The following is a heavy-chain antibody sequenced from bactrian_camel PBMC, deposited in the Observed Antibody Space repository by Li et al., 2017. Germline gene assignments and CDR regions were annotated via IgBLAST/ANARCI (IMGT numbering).Heavy chain of an antibody. V-gene: IGHV3S1*01. J-gene: IGHJ4*01. D-gene: IGHD1*01. Sequence: HVQLVESGGGSVQAGGSLRLSCTASGFTFAKSWMFWVRHSPAKGLEWVSFINAGGGTTSYADSVVGRFITSRDYTKNTLYLQMDSLNPDDTAMYYCAASARRRAIWSMVPNFANVGQGTQVTVS. CDR2: INAGGGTT. CDR1: GFTFAKSW.